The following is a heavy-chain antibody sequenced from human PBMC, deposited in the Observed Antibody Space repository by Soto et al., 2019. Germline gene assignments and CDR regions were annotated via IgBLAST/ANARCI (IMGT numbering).Heavy chain of an antibody. Sequence: SETLSLTCAVSGGSISSSYWWSWVRQPPGKGLEWIGEIYHSGSTNYNTSLKSRVTISVDKSKNQFSLKVTSVTAADTAVYYCARALILTGYYIHDAFDIWGQGTMVTVSS. V-gene: IGHV4-4*02. CDR2: IYHSGST. J-gene: IGHJ3*02. D-gene: IGHD3-9*01. CDR1: GGSISSSYW. CDR3: ARALILTGYYIHDAFDI.